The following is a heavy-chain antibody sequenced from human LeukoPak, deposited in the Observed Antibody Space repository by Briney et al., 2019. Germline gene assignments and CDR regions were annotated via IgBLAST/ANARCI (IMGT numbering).Heavy chain of an antibody. J-gene: IGHJ4*02. CDR2: ISGSGGST. V-gene: IGHV3-23*01. CDR1: GFTFSSYA. Sequence: GGSLRLSCAASGFTFSSYAMSWVRQAPGKALEWGSAISGSGGSTYYADSVKGRFTISRDNSKNTLYLQMNSLRAEDTAVYYCAKDGVNYDFWSGYIALDYWGQGTLVTVSS. D-gene: IGHD3-3*01. CDR3: AKDGVNYDFWSGYIALDY.